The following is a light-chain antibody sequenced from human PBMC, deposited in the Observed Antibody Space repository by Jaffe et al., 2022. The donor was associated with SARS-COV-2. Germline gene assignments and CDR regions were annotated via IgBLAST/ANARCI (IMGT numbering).Light chain of an antibody. Sequence: DIVMTQSPDTLAVSLGERATINCKSSQSVLYSSNNNNYLAWYQQKPGQPPKLLIYWASTRESGVPDRFSGSGSGTDFTLTISSLQAEDVAVYYCQQYYSTPRGVTFGGGTKVEIK. CDR1: QSVLYSSNNNNY. V-gene: IGKV4-1*01. CDR2: WAS. CDR3: QQYYSTPRGVT. J-gene: IGKJ4*01.